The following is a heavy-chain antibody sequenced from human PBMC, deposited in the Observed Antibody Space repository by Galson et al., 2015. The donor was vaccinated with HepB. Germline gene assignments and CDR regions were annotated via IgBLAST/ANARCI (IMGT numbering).Heavy chain of an antibody. D-gene: IGHD4-17*01. CDR2: IIPIFGTA. Sequence: SVKVSCKASGGTFSSYAISWVRQAPGQGLEWMGGIIPIFGTANYAQKFQGRVTITADESTSTAYMELSSLRSEDTAVYYGAILYGDYLNNYFDYWGQGTLVTVSS. J-gene: IGHJ4*02. CDR3: AILYGDYLNNYFDY. CDR1: GGTFSSYA. V-gene: IGHV1-69*13.